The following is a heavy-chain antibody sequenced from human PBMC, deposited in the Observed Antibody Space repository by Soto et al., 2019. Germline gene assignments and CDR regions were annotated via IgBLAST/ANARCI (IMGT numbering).Heavy chain of an antibody. J-gene: IGHJ1*01. D-gene: IGHD3-22*01. V-gene: IGHV3-13*05. Sequence: EVQLVESGGGLVQPGGSLRLSCAASGFIFRSNNMHWVRQITGKGLEWVSGIGPAGDPSYPGSVKGRFTISRENAKNSLYLQLNNLRPGDTAVYFCVRTSGYYKFFDLWGQGTRVTVSS. CDR3: VRTSGYYKFFDL. CDR2: IGPAGDP. CDR1: GFIFRSNN.